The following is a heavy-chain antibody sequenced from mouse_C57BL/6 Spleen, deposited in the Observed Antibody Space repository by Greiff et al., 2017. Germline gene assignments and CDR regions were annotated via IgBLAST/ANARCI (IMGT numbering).Heavy chain of an antibody. V-gene: IGHV1-64*01. CDR3: ARGTLYYGSSHWYFDV. CDR1: GYTFTSYW. CDR2: IHPNSGST. D-gene: IGHD1-1*01. J-gene: IGHJ1*03. Sequence: QVQLQQPGAELVKPGASVKLSCKASGYTFTSYWMHWVKQRPGQGLEWIGMIHPNSGSTNNNEKFKSKATLTVDKSSSTAYMQLSSLTSEDSAVFYCARGTLYYGSSHWYFDVWGTGTTVTVSS.